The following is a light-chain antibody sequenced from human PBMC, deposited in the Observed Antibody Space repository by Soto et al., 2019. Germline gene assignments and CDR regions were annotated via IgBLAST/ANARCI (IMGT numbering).Light chain of an antibody. CDR1: QGISSY. V-gene: IGKV1-9*01. CDR3: QQLISYTRT. Sequence: DIQLTQSPSFLSASVGDRVTITCRASQGISSYLAWYQQKPGKAPKLLIYAASTLQSGVPSRFSGSGSGTEFTLTINSLQPEDFATYYCQQLISYTRTFGGGTKVEIK. J-gene: IGKJ4*01. CDR2: AAS.